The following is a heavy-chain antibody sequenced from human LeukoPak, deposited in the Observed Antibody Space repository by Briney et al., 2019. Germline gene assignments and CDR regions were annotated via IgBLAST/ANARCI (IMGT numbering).Heavy chain of an antibody. CDR3: ARDSVHYYDSSGYSYYLDY. CDR1: GGSISSYY. CDR2: IYTSGST. V-gene: IGHV4-4*07. D-gene: IGHD3-22*01. J-gene: IGHJ4*02. Sequence: SETLSLTCTVSGGSISSYYWSWIRQPAGKGLEWIGRIYTSGSTNYNPSLKSRVTISVDESKNQFSLKLSSVTAADTAVYYCARDSVHYYDSSGYSYYLDYWGQGTLVTVSS.